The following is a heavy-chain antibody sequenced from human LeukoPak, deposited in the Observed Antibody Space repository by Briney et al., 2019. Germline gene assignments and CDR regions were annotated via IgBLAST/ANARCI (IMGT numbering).Heavy chain of an antibody. CDR2: ISNSGDST. V-gene: IGHV3-23*01. Sequence: PGGSPRLSCSASGFIFSTYAMSWVRQAPGKGLEWVSGISNSGDSTYYADSVKGRFTISREYPRKTVDLQMNSLRADDTALYYCSKERCSAGSCSSTPDYGGQGTAVTVSS. D-gene: IGHD2-15*01. CDR1: GFIFSTYA. J-gene: IGHJ4*02. CDR3: SKERCSAGSCSSTPDY.